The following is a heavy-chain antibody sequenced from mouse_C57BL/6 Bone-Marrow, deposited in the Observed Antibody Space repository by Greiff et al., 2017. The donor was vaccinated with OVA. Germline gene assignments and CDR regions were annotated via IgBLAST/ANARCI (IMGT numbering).Heavy chain of an antibody. CDR3: ARGGFYYSNYVGWYFDV. CDR2: IHPNSGST. Sequence: QVQLQQPGAELVKPGASVKLSCKTSGYTFTSYSMHWVKQRPGQGLEWIGMIHPNSGSTNYNAKFKRKATLTVDKSSSTAYLQLSSLTSEDSAVYYCARGGFYYSNYVGWYFDVWGTGTTVTVSS. V-gene: IGHV1-64*01. CDR1: GYTFTSYS. J-gene: IGHJ1*03. D-gene: IGHD2-5*01.